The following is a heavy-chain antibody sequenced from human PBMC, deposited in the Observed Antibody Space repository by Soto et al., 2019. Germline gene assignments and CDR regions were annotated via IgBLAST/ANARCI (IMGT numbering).Heavy chain of an antibody. CDR2: ISGIGYST. Sequence: PGESLKISCAASGFSFSDYAMNWVRQAPGKGLEWVAGISGIGYSTYYANSVKGRFTISRDNSKNTLYLQMNSLKAEDTAVYYCARSYKSVMILVLIGPADYWGQGTLVTVSS. CDR1: GFSFSDYA. CDR3: ARSYKSVMILVLIGPADY. D-gene: IGHD3-22*01. V-gene: IGHV3-23*01. J-gene: IGHJ4*02.